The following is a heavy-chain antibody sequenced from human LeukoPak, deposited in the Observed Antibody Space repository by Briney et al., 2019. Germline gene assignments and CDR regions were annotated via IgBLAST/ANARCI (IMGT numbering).Heavy chain of an antibody. CDR3: ARDWGVGGYSYGNAFDI. CDR1: GGTFSSYT. Sequence: EPSVKVSCKASGGTFSSYTISWVRQAPGQGLEWMGRIIPILGIANYAQKFQGRVTITADKSTSTAYMELSSLRSEDTAVYYCARDWGVGGYSYGNAFDIWGQGTMVTVSS. CDR2: IIPILGIA. J-gene: IGHJ3*02. V-gene: IGHV1-69*04. D-gene: IGHD5-18*01.